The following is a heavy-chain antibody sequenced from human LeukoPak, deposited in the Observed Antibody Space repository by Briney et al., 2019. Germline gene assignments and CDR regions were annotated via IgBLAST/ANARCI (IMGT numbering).Heavy chain of an antibody. D-gene: IGHD3-9*01. V-gene: IGHV1-58*02. J-gene: IGHJ6*02. CDR3: AATLRYLDWLFPGGPDRYYYGMDV. CDR2: IVVGSGNT. CDR1: GFTFTSSA. Sequence: TSVTVSCKASGFTFTSSAMQWVRQARGQRLEWIGWIVVGSGNTNYAQKFQERVTMTRDMSTSTAYMELSSLRSEDTAVYYCAATLRYLDWLFPGGPDRYYYGMDVWGQGTTVTVSS.